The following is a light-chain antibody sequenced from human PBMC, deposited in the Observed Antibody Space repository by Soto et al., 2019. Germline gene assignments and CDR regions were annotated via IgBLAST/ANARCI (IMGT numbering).Light chain of an antibody. Sequence: QSVLTQPPSASGTPGQAVTISCSGSTSNIGTNTVKWYQQVPGSAPKILIYNDVQRPSGVPYRFSGSKSGTSASLVISGLQSEDEADYYCAAWDDSVGVFGGGTKLTVL. CDR1: TSNIGTNT. CDR3: AAWDDSVGV. J-gene: IGLJ3*02. V-gene: IGLV1-44*01. CDR2: NDV.